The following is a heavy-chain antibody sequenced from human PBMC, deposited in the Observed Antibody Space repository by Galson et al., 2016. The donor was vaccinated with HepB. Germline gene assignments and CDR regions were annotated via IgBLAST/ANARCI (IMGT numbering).Heavy chain of an antibody. CDR3: AKDISGRGDAFDI. V-gene: IGHV3-9*01. Sequence: SLRLSCAASGFTFDDYAMHWVRQAPGKGLEWVSGISWNSGSIGYADSVKGRFTISRDNAKNSLCLQMNSLRAEDTALYYCAKDISGRGDAFDIWGQGTMVTVSS. CDR2: ISWNSGSI. J-gene: IGHJ3*02. CDR1: GFTFDDYA.